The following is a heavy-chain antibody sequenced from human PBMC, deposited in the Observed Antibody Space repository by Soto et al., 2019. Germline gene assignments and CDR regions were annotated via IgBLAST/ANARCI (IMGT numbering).Heavy chain of an antibody. D-gene: IGHD3-22*01. CDR1: GFTFSSYV. CDR3: AKVRADYYDSSGPIDY. Sequence: EVQLLESGGGLVQPGGSLRLSCAASGFTFSSYVMSWVRQAPGKGLEWVSAISGSGGSTYYGDSVKGRFTISRDNSKITLYLQMNSLRAEDTAVYYCAKVRADYYDSSGPIDYWGQGTLVTVSS. J-gene: IGHJ4*02. V-gene: IGHV3-23*01. CDR2: ISGSGGST.